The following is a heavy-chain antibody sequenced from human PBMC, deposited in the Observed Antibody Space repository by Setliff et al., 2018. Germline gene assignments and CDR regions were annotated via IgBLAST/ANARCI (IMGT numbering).Heavy chain of an antibody. J-gene: IGHJ4*02. Sequence: GASVKVSCKASGYEFNNYGIAWVRQAPGQGLEWMGWISAYNGNTFYAPKLQGRVTMTTDASTATAYLELRSLRSDDTAIYFCSRLVRYCTTTTCQTLSGGEHWGQGTLVTVSS. CDR3: SRLVRYCTTTTCQTLSGGEH. CDR1: GYEFNNYG. D-gene: IGHD2-8*01. CDR2: ISAYNGNT. V-gene: IGHV1-18*01.